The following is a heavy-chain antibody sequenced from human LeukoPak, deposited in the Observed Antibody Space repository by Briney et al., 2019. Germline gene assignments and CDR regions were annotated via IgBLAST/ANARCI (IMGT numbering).Heavy chain of an antibody. V-gene: IGHV1-18*01. D-gene: IGHD1-26*01. CDR2: ISAYNGNT. Sequence: ASVTVSCTASGYTFTSYGISWVRQAPGQGLEWMGWISAYNGNTNYAQKLQGRVTMTTDTSMSTAYMELRSLRSDDTAVYYCARDHNSGSYLFDYWGQGTLVTVSS. CDR3: ARDHNSGSYLFDY. J-gene: IGHJ4*02. CDR1: GYTFTSYG.